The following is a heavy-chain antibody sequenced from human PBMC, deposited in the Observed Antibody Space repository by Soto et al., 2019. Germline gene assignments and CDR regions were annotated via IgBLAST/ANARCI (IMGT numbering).Heavy chain of an antibody. V-gene: IGHV3-30*02. D-gene: IGHD1-26*01. Sequence: GGSLRLSCAVSGIIFTGYGMHWVRQAPGKGLEWVAIIRFDGSNIYYADSVKGRFTISRDNSKNTLYLQMNSLRAEDTAVYYCARDGVGAKVFFGYFDYWGQGALVTVSS. CDR2: IRFDGSNI. CDR1: GIIFTGYG. J-gene: IGHJ4*02. CDR3: ARDGVGAKVFFGYFDY.